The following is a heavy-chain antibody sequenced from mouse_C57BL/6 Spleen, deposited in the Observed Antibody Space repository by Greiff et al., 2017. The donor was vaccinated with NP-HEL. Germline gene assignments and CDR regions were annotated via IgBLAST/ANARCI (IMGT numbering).Heavy chain of an antibody. V-gene: IGHV1-18*01. D-gene: IGHD2-4*01. CDR1: GYTFTDYN. CDR3: ARSYYDYDGGRAMDY. J-gene: IGHJ4*01. Sequence: EVQLQQSGPELVKPGASVKIPCKASGYTFTDYNMDWVKQSHGKSLEWIGDINPNNGGTIYNQQFKGKATLTVDQSSSTAYMELRSLTSEDTAVYDCARSYYDYDGGRAMDYWGQGTSVTVSS. CDR2: INPNNGGT.